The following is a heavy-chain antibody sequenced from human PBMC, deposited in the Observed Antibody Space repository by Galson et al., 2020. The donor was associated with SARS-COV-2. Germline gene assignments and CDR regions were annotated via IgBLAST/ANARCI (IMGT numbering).Heavy chain of an antibody. Sequence: GESLKLSCAASGFIFSSYRMNWDRQPPGKGPEWVSSNSRSSSYIYYADSVKGRFTISRDNAKNSLYLQLNSLRAEDTAVYYCERDGGLLLFVDLLPQIDYWGQGTLVTVSS. J-gene: IGHJ4*02. CDR1: GFIFSSYR. D-gene: IGHD3-10*01. CDR2: NSRSSSYI. CDR3: ERDGGLLLFVDLLPQIDY. V-gene: IGHV3-21*01.